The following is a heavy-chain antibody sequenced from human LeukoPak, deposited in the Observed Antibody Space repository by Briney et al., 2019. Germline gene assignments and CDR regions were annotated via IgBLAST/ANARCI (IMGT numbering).Heavy chain of an antibody. Sequence: GGSLRLSCAASGFTFSDYYMNWVRQAPGKGLEWVSSISSSSSYIYYADSVKGRFTISRDNAKNSLYLQMNSLRAEDTAVYYCARLTYYYDSSGYYSGYWGQGTLVTVSS. V-gene: IGHV3-21*01. CDR1: GFTFSDYY. CDR3: ARLTYYYDSSGYYSGY. J-gene: IGHJ4*02. D-gene: IGHD3-22*01. CDR2: ISSSSSYI.